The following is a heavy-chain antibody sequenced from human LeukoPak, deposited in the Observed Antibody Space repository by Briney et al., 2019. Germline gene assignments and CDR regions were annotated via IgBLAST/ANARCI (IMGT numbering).Heavy chain of an antibody. J-gene: IGHJ4*02. CDR1: GYTFTSYG. V-gene: IGHV1-18*01. CDR3: ARGRGYYDSSGYFDY. CDR2: ISAYNGNT. Sequence: GASVKVSCKASGYTFTSYGISWVRQAPGQGLEWMGWISAYNGNTNYAKKFQGRVTMTRDTSISTAYMELSRLRSDDTAVYYCARGRGYYDSSGYFDYWGQGTLVTVSS. D-gene: IGHD3-22*01.